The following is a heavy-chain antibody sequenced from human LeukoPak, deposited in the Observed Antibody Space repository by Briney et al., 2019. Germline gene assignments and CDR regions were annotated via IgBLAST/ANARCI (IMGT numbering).Heavy chain of an antibody. D-gene: IGHD3-16*01. Sequence: GGSLRLSCAASGFTFSSYAMSWVRQAPGKGLEWVSAISGSGGSTYYADSVKGRFTISRDNSKNTRYQQMNRLRAEDTAVYYCAKDLVAGEPRGSHFDYWGQGTLVTVSS. CDR2: ISGSGGST. CDR1: GFTFSSYA. CDR3: AKDLVAGEPRGSHFDY. J-gene: IGHJ4*02. V-gene: IGHV3-23*01.